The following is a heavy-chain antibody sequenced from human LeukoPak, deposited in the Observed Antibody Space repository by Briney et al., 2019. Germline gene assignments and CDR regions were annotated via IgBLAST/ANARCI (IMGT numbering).Heavy chain of an antibody. Sequence: SETLSLTCTVSGGSISSGDYYWSWIRQPPGTGLEWIGYIYYSGSTYYNPSLKSRVTISVDTSKNQFSLKLSSVTAADTAVYYCARHMDIVVVPAVLDPWGQGTLVTVSS. CDR1: GGSISSGDYY. CDR3: ARHMDIVVVPAVLDP. V-gene: IGHV4-30-4*08. CDR2: IYYSGST. D-gene: IGHD2-2*03. J-gene: IGHJ5*02.